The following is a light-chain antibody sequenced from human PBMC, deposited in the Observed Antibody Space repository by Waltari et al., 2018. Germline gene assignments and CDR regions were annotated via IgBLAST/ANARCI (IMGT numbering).Light chain of an antibody. J-gene: IGKJ1*01. CDR1: QSVSRT. CDR2: DAS. Sequence: EIVLTQSPGTLSLSPGERATLSCRASQSVSRTLAWYQQKPGQAPRLLSYDASSRATGTPDRFSGSGSGTDFSLTISRLEPEDFAVYYCQKYGSLPATFGQGTKVEIK. CDR3: QKYGSLPAT. V-gene: IGKV3-20*01.